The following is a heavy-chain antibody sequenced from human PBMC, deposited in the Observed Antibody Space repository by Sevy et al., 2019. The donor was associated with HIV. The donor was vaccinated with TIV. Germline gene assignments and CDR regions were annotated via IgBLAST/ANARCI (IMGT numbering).Heavy chain of an antibody. D-gene: IGHD6-13*01. CDR2: IRYDGSDK. CDR3: AKDLAGPGRRYFDY. V-gene: IGHV3-30*02. CDR1: GFTFSNYG. J-gene: IGHJ4*02. Sequence: GGSLRLSCAASGFTFSNYGMHWARRVPGKGLEWVTFIRYDGSDKYYAASVKGRFTISRDDSKNTLYLQMDSLTPEDTAIYYCAKDLAGPGRRYFDYWGQGTLVTVSS.